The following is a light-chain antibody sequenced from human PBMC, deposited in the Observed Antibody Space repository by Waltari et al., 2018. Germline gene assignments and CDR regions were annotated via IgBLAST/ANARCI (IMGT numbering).Light chain of an antibody. J-gene: IGKJ1*01. CDR3: QQYNTNSPWT. V-gene: IGKV1-5*03. Sequence: DIQMTQSPSTLSASVGDRVTITCRASQSISSWLAWYQQKPGKAPKLLIYKASTLGRGIPSRVSGSGSGTEFTLTISSMQPDDFATYYCQQYNTNSPWTFGQGTKVQIK. CDR1: QSISSW. CDR2: KAS.